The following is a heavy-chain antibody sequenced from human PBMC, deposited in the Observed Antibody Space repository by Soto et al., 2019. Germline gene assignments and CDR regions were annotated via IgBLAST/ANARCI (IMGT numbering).Heavy chain of an antibody. Sequence: EVQLVQSGGGLVQPGGSLKLSCAASGFTFSGSTVHWVRQASGEGLQWVGRIRSKANDYATTYIASVKGRFTISRDDSRNTAYLQMSALKTEDTAVYYCTGRYCTGGTCYSGYFQHWGQDALVTVFS. V-gene: IGHV3-73*02. CDR3: TGRYCTGGTCYSGYFQH. D-gene: IGHD2-15*01. CDR1: GFTFSGST. J-gene: IGHJ1*01. CDR2: IRSKANDYAT.